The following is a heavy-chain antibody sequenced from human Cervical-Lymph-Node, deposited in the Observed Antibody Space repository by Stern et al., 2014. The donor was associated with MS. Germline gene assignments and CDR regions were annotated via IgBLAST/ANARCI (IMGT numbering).Heavy chain of an antibody. CDR1: GGSISSGGYY. D-gene: IGHD3-22*01. Sequence: QLQLQESGPGLVKPSQTLSLTCTVSGGSISSGGYYWSWIRQHPGKGLEWXXYIYYSGGTYYNPSLKSRVTISVDTFKNQFSLKRSSVTAADTAVYYCAREGPLFYDSSGYYSDWGQGTLVTVSS. CDR3: AREGPLFYDSSGYYSD. CDR2: IYYSGGT. V-gene: IGHV4-31*03. J-gene: IGHJ4*02.